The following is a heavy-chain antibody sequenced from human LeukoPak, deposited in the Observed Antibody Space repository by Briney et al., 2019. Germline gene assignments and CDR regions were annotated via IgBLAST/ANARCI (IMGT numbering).Heavy chain of an antibody. V-gene: IGHV3-30*02. Sequence: PGGSLRLSCAASGFTFNNYGMHWVRQAPGKGLEWVAFIRYDGSNKYYADSVRGRFTISRDNSKNTLYLQMNSLRAEDTAVYYCAKERYCGGDCSLGQGFDYWGQGTLVTVSS. D-gene: IGHD2-21*01. CDR3: AKERYCGGDCSLGQGFDY. CDR1: GFTFNNYG. CDR2: IRYDGSNK. J-gene: IGHJ4*02.